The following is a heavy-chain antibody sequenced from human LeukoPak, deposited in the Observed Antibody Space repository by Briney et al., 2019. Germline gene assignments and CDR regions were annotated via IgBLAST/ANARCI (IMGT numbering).Heavy chain of an antibody. Sequence: SETLSLTCTVSGGSISSYYWSWIRQPPGKGLEWIGYIYYSGSTNYNPSLKSRVTISVDTSKNQFPLKLSSVTAADTAVYYCARRGSSSPFDYWGQGTLVTVSS. CDR3: ARRGSSSPFDY. V-gene: IGHV4-59*08. J-gene: IGHJ4*02. CDR1: GGSISSYY. CDR2: IYYSGST. D-gene: IGHD6-13*01.